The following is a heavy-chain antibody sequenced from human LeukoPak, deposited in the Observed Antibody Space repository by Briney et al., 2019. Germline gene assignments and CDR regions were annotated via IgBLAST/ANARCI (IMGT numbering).Heavy chain of an antibody. CDR1: GFTFSSYA. V-gene: IGHV3-23*01. Sequence: GGSLRLSCAASGFTFSSYAMSWVRQAPGKGLEWVSAISGSGGSTYYADSVKGRFTISRDNSKNTLYLQMNSLRAEDTAVYYCAKASVIVVVTATTYYFDYWGQGTLVTVSS. CDR2: ISGSGGST. D-gene: IGHD2-21*02. J-gene: IGHJ4*02. CDR3: AKASVIVVVTATTYYFDY.